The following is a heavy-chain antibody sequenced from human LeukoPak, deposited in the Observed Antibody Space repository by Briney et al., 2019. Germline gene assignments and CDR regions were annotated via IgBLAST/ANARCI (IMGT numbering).Heavy chain of an antibody. D-gene: IGHD3-9*01. CDR3: ARAPYYDILTGFGVFDY. CDR2: ISAYNGNT. Sequence: ASVKVSCKASGYTFTSYGISWVRQAPGQGLEWMGWISAYNGNTNYAQKLQGRVTMTTDTSTSTAYMEPRSLRSDDTAVYYCARAPYYDILTGFGVFDYWGQGTLVTVPS. J-gene: IGHJ4*02. V-gene: IGHV1-18*01. CDR1: GYTFTSYG.